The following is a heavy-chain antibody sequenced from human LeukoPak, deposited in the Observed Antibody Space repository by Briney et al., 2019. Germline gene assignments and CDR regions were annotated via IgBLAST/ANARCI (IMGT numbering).Heavy chain of an antibody. CDR3: AAGYCSGGSCYSVVHDAFDI. CDR2: IYHSGST. V-gene: IGHV4-38-2*01. Sequence: PSETLSLTCAVSDYSISSGYYWGRIRQPPGKGLEWIGSIYHSGSTYYNPSLKSRVTISVDTSKNQFSLKLSSVTAADTAVYYCAAGYCSGGSCYSVVHDAFDIWGQGTMVTVSS. D-gene: IGHD2-15*01. CDR1: DYSISSGYY. J-gene: IGHJ3*02.